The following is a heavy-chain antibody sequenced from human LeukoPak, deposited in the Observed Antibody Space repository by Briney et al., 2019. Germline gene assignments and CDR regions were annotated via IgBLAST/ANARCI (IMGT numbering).Heavy chain of an antibody. CDR1: GHSISSGSYY. CDR2: IYTSGST. Sequence: SETLSLTCTVSGHSISSGSYYWSWIRQSAGKGLEWIGRIYTSGSTNYNPSLKSRVTISVDTSKNQFSLKLSSVTAADTAVYYCARAGSGSYYNVPVWGQGTLVTVSS. V-gene: IGHV4-61*02. D-gene: IGHD3-10*01. J-gene: IGHJ4*02. CDR3: ARAGSGSYYNVPV.